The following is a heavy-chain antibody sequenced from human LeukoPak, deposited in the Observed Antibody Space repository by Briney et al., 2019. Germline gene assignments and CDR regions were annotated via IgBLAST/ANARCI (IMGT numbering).Heavy chain of an antibody. CDR3: TKGYYEPFDV. D-gene: IGHD3-16*01. Sequence: SETLSLTCTVSSGFSTHYYWNWIRQPPGKGLEWIGCVSDTGRTTYNPSLKSRLTISVDTSKRQFSLKLTSLTAADTAVYYCTKGYYEPFDVWGQGILVTVSS. CDR1: SGFSTHYY. J-gene: IGHJ4*02. V-gene: IGHV4-59*01. CDR2: VSDTGRT.